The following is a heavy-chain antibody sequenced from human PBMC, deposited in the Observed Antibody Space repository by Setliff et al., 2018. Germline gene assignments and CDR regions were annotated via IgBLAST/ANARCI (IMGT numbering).Heavy chain of an antibody. D-gene: IGHD3-10*01. CDR1: GDSLSGDNYF. Sequence: SETLSLTCTVTGDSLSGDNYFWSWIRHLPGKGLQWLGHIYYTGKTYYNPSLKSRLEMSVDTSKREFALRLSSVTAADTAVYYCARTSTYVLGSGSYWDRWFDPWSQGTLVTVSS. J-gene: IGHJ5*02. CDR2: IYYTGKT. V-gene: IGHV4-30-4*02. CDR3: ARTSTYVLGSGSYWDRWFDP.